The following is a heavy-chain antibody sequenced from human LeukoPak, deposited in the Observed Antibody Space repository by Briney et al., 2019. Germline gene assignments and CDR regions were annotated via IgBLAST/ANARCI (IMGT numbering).Heavy chain of an antibody. CDR3: ARHVSWFDP. Sequence: SETLSHTCTVSGGSISGYYWSWIRQPPGKGLEWIGFIYYSGATNYNPSLKSRVTISADTSKNQFSLKLSSVTAADTAVYYCARHVSWFDPWGQGTLVTVSS. CDR2: IYYSGAT. V-gene: IGHV4-59*08. J-gene: IGHJ5*02. D-gene: IGHD2/OR15-2a*01. CDR1: GGSISGYY.